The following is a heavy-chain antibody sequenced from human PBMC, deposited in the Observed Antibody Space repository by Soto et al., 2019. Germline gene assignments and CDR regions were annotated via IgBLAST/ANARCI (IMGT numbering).Heavy chain of an antibody. D-gene: IGHD2-2*01. CDR2: INPSGGST. J-gene: IGHJ6*02. V-gene: IGHV1-46*01. Sequence: QVQLVQSGAEVKKPGASVKVSCKASGYTFTSYYMHWVRQAPGQGLEWMGIINPSGGSTSYAQKFQGRVTMTRDTSTSTVYMELSSRRSEDTAVSYWSKDTVRGYCSSTSCECMGLNYYYGMDVWGQGTTVTVSS. CDR1: GYTFTSYY. CDR3: SKDTVRGYCSSTSCECMGLNYYYGMDV.